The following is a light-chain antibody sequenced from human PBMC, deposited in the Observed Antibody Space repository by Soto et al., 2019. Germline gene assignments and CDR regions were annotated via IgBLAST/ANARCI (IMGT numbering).Light chain of an antibody. CDR1: SSDVGRYTY. V-gene: IGLV2-14*01. J-gene: IGLJ1*01. CDR2: DVY. CDR3: TSYTSTSTPYV. Sequence: FVLPKPASVSVSPGQSITISCAGTSSDVGRYTYVSWYQQHPGKAPKLIIYDVYNRPSGVSNRFSGSKSGNTASLTISGLQAEDEADYYCTSYTSTSTPYVFGGGTKVTVL.